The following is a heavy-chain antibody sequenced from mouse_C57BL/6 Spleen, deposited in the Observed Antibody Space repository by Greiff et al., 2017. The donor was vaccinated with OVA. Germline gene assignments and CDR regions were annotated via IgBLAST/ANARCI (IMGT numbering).Heavy chain of an antibody. Sequence: VQLVESGPGLVQPSQSLSITCTVSGFSLTSYGVHWVRQSPGKGLEWLGVIWSGGSTDYNAAFMSRLSITKDNSKSQVFFKMNSLQADDTAIYYCAKSLDYDYPRGYFDVWGTGTTVTVSS. J-gene: IGHJ1*03. CDR2: IWSGGST. D-gene: IGHD2-4*01. CDR1: GFSLTSYG. V-gene: IGHV2-5*01. CDR3: AKSLDYDYPRGYFDV.